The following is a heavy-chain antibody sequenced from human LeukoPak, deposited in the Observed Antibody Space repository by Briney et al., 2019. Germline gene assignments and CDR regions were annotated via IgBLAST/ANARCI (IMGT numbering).Heavy chain of an antibody. V-gene: IGHV3-23*01. D-gene: IGHD6-13*01. CDR1: GFTFSNYA. CDR3: AKNLAARGFFDY. CDR2: ISGSDGST. J-gene: IGHJ4*02. Sequence: GGSLRLSCAASGFTFSNYAMNWVRQAPGKGLEWVSTISGSDGSTYYADSVKGRFTISRDNSKNTLYLQMNSLRAEDTAVYYCAKNLAARGFFDYWGQGALVTVSS.